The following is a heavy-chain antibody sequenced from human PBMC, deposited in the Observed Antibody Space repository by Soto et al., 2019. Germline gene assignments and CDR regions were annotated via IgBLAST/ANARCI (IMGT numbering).Heavy chain of an antibody. CDR2: ISSNGGST. Sequence: PGGSLRLSCAASGFTFSDYPMHWVRQAPGKGLEYVSAISSNGGSTYYANSVKGRFTISRDNSKNTLYLQMGSLRAEDMAVYYCARVLRGSYGFYFDYWGQGTLVTVSS. CDR3: ARVLRGSYGFYFDY. V-gene: IGHV3-64*01. D-gene: IGHD1-26*01. CDR1: GFTFSDYP. J-gene: IGHJ4*02.